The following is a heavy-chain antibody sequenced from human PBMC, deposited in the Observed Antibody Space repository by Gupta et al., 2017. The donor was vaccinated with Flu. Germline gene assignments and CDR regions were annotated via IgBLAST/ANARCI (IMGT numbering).Heavy chain of an antibody. D-gene: IGHD3-3*01. V-gene: IGHV2-26*01. CDR3: ARILSSSGSYYDFWSGYYLNGMDV. CDR2: MFSNDEK. J-gene: IGHJ6*02. Sequence: QPPGKAMEWLAHMFSNDEKSYSTSLKSRLTISKDTSKSQVVLTMTNMDPVDTATYYCARILSSSGSYYDFWSGYYLNGMDVWGQGTTVTVSS.